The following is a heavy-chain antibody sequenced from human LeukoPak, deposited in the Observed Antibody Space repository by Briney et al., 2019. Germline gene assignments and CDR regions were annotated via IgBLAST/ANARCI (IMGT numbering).Heavy chain of an antibody. CDR3: ANGNSPDRFDY. CDR2: IYYSGST. V-gene: IGHV4-59*01. D-gene: IGHD4-23*01. J-gene: IGHJ4*02. CDR1: GGSISSYY. Sequence: ASETLSLTCTVSGGSISSYYWSWIRQPPGRGLEWIGYIYYSGSTNYNPSLKSRVTISVDTSKNQFSLKLSSVTAADTAVYYCANGNSPDRFDYWGQGTLVTVSS.